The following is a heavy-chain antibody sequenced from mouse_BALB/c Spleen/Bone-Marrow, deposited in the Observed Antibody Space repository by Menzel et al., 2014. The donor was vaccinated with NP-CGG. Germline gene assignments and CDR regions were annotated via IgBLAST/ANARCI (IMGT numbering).Heavy chain of an antibody. CDR2: FHPYNDDT. J-gene: IGHJ1*01. CDR3: ARGYGNRYLDD. Sequence: ESGAELVKPGASVKTSCKGFGYTFTTYTIEWMKQNPGKGLEWIGNFHPYNDDTKYNEKFKGKAKLTVEKSSSTVYLELSRITSDDSAVYYCARGYGNRYLDDWGAGTTVTVSS. D-gene: IGHD2-10*02. CDR1: GYTFTTYT. V-gene: IGHV1-47*01.